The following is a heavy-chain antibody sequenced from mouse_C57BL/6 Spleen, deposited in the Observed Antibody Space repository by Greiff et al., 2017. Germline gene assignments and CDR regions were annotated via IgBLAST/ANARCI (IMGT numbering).Heavy chain of an antibody. V-gene: IGHV1-42*01. Sequence: EVQLQQSGPELVKPGASVKISCTASGYSFTGYYMNWVKQSPEKSLEWIGEINPSTGGTTYNQKFKAKATLTVDKSSSTAYMQLKSLTSEDSAVYYCARGRYGSSYNYWGQGTTLTVSS. CDR1: GYSFTGYY. D-gene: IGHD1-1*01. CDR3: ARGRYGSSYNY. J-gene: IGHJ2*01. CDR2: INPSTGGT.